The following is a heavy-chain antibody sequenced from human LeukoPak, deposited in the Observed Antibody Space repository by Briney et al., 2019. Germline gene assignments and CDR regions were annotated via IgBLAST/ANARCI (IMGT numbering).Heavy chain of an antibody. J-gene: IGHJ4*02. CDR2: ISSSSSYI. V-gene: IGHV3-21*04. CDR1: GFTFSSYS. CDR3: ATYDSWSGYNIAY. Sequence: GESLRLSCAASGFTFSSYSMNWVRQAPGKGLEWVSSISSSSSYIYYADSVKGRFTISRDNAKNSLYLQMNSLKVEDSAIYYCATYDSWSGYNIAYWGQGTLVTVSS. D-gene: IGHD3-3*01.